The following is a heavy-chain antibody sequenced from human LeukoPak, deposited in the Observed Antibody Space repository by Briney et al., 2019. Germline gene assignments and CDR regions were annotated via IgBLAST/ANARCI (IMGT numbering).Heavy chain of an antibody. Sequence: PSETLSLTCSVSGYSISSGYFWGWIRQPPGKGLEWIGNIFHSGTTHYNPSLKSRVTMSVDTSKNQFSLKLSSVTAADTAVYYCARLSTVTTSFDYWGQGTLVTVSS. V-gene: IGHV4-38-2*02. J-gene: IGHJ4*02. D-gene: IGHD4-17*01. CDR2: IFHSGTT. CDR1: GYSISSGYF. CDR3: ARLSTVTTSFDY.